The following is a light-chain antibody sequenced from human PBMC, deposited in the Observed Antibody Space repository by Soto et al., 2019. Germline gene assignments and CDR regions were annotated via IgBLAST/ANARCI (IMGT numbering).Light chain of an antibody. V-gene: IGKV3-20*01. CDR2: AAS. CDR3: QDYGTSWR. J-gene: IGKJ1*01. Sequence: ETVLTQSPATVSLSPGDRATLPCRASQSVSSNKLAWYQQKPGQAPRLLIYAASSRATGIPDGFSGSGSGTKFTLSITIMEPDDFAGYYGQDYGTSWRFGQGTKVEIK. CDR1: QSVSSNK.